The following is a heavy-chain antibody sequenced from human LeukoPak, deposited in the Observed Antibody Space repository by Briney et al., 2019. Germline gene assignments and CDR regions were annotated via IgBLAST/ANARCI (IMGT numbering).Heavy chain of an antibody. J-gene: IGHJ4*02. Sequence: GGSLRLSCAVSGFTFDDYAMHWVRQVPGKGLEWVSGINWNSDSIGYADSVKGRFTTSRDNAKNSLYLQMNSLRAEDSAFYYCAINGGGDSGYGNFDYWGQGTLVTVSS. V-gene: IGHV3-9*01. CDR2: INWNSDSI. CDR3: AINGGGDSGYGNFDY. CDR1: GFTFDDYA. D-gene: IGHD5-12*01.